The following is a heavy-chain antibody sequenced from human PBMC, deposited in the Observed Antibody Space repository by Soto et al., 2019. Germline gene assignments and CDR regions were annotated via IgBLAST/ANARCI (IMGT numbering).Heavy chain of an antibody. CDR2: ISGGGDTT. J-gene: IGHJ4*02. V-gene: IGHV3-23*01. Sequence: EVQLLESGGGLVQPGGSLRLSCAASGFTFNNYAMTWVRQAPGKGLEWVSAISGGGDTTSYADSVKGRFTVPRDGSKNTLYLQMSSLRAEDTALYYCAKGRGGSGSLTPRVDFWDQGTLVTVSS. D-gene: IGHD3-10*01. CDR1: GFTFNNYA. CDR3: AKGRGGSGSLTPRVDF.